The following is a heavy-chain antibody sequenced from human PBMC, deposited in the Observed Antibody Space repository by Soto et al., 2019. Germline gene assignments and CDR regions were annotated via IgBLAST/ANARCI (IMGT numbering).Heavy chain of an antibody. CDR2: INDRGSI. J-gene: IGHJ2*01. D-gene: IGHD3-9*01. CDR3: ARESHDILTGPPWVWYFDL. Sequence: QVQLQQWGAGPLRPLETLSLTCGVSGGSFSGYYCAWIRQSPGKGLEWIGEINDRGSINYNPSLNNRVSISVDASRNHYALKLRSVTAADTAVYYCARESHDILTGPPWVWYFDLWGRGTLVTVSS. CDR1: GGSFSGYY. V-gene: IGHV4-34*01.